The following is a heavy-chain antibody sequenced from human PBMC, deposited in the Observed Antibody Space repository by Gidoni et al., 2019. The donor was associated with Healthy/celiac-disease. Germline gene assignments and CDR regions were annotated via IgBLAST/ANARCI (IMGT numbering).Heavy chain of an antibody. CDR2: IYYSGST. J-gene: IGHJ2*01. D-gene: IGHD3-22*01. Sequence: QLQLQESGPGLVKPSETLSLTCTVSGGSISSNSYYWGWIRQPPGKGLEWIGSIYYSGSTYYKPSLKSRVTISVDTSKNQFSLKLSSVTAADTAVFYCARLFAHYDSSGYYLWYFDLWGRGSLVTVSS. CDR1: GGSISSNSYY. CDR3: ARLFAHYDSSGYYLWYFDL. V-gene: IGHV4-39*01.